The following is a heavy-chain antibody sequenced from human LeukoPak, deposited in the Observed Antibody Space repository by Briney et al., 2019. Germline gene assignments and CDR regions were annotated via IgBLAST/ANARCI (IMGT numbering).Heavy chain of an antibody. CDR2: TYSGGST. V-gene: IGHV3-53*01. CDR3: AREDSDAFDS. J-gene: IGHJ3*02. Sequence: GGSLRLSCAASGFTVSSNYMSWVRQAPGKGLEWVSVTYSGGSTYYADSVKGRFTISRDNSKNTLYLQMNSLRAEDTAVYYCAREDSDAFDSWGQGTMVTVSS. CDR1: GFTVSSNY. D-gene: IGHD3-22*01.